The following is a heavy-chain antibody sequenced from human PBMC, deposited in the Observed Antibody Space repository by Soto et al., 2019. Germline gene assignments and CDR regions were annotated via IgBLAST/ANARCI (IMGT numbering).Heavy chain of an antibody. D-gene: IGHD1-20*01. J-gene: IGHJ4*02. CDR2: VNGGDGNT. CDR3: ARESGIRRPSGDLDY. Sequence: ALVKGYCKASGYTFSTHVVHWVRQAPGQRLEWMGWVNGGDGNTKYSQKFQDRVTITRDTSATTAYMELSRLRSEDKAVYYCARESGIRRPSGDLDYWGQGTLVTVSS. V-gene: IGHV1-3*01. CDR1: GYTFSTHV.